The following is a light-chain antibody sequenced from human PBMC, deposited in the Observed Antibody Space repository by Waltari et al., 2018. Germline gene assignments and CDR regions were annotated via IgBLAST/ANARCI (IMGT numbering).Light chain of an antibody. J-gene: IGLJ3*02. Sequence: NFLLTQPHSVSESPGKTVTISCTRSSGSIATAYVQWYQQRPGSAPTTVIYEDDQRPSGVPDRFSGSIDSSSNSASLTISGLKTEDEADYYCHSYDSSPFWVFGGGTKLTVL. V-gene: IGLV6-57*03. CDR1: SGSIATAY. CDR2: EDD. CDR3: HSYDSSPFWV.